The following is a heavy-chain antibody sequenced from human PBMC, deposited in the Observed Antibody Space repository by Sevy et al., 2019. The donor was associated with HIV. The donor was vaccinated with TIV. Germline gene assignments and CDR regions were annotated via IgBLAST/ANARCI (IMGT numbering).Heavy chain of an antibody. CDR1: GLTSRTYW. Sequence: GGSLRLSCVVSGLTSRTYWMHWVRRAPGKGLEWVAIINPDGGESYYVASVKGQFTISRDNTKNSLYLQMTSLRAEDTAAYYCARGTYYYDSGFFYPFDYWGQGTLVTVPS. D-gene: IGHD3-10*01. V-gene: IGHV3-7*01. CDR3: ARGTYYYDSGFFYPFDY. CDR2: INPDGGES. J-gene: IGHJ4*02.